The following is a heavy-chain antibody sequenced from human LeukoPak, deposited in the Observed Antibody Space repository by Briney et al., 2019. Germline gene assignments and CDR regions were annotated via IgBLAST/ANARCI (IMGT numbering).Heavy chain of an antibody. CDR3: AREMVYCGGDCYDY. Sequence: GGSLRLSCAGSGFTFSIYEMNWVRQAPGKGLEWVSYISSSDNTIYYADSVRGRFTISRDNAENSLYLQMNSLRAEDTAVYYCAREMVYCGGDCYDYWGQGTLVTVSS. J-gene: IGHJ4*02. CDR2: ISSSDNTI. CDR1: GFTFSIYE. V-gene: IGHV3-48*03. D-gene: IGHD2-21*01.